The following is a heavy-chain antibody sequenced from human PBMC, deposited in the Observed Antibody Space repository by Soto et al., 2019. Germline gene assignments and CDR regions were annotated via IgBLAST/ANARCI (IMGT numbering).Heavy chain of an antibody. Sequence: SETLSLTCTVSGGSISSGGYYWSWIRQHPGKGLEWIGYIYYSGSTYHNPSLKSRVTISVDRSKNQFSLKLSSVTAADTAVYYCARFSLGFGELLTTGDYYGMDVWGQGTTVTVSS. CDR3: ARFSLGFGELLTTGDYYGMDV. CDR2: IYYSGST. J-gene: IGHJ6*02. D-gene: IGHD3-10*01. CDR1: GGSISSGGYY. V-gene: IGHV4-31*03.